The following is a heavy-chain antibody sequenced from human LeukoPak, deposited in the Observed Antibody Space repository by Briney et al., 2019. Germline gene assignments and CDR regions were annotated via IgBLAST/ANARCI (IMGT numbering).Heavy chain of an antibody. CDR2: IIPMFGTA. J-gene: IGHJ4*02. V-gene: IGHV1-69*06. CDR1: GGTFSSYA. Sequence: SVKVSCKASGGTFSSYAISWVRQAPGQGLEWMGGIIPMFGTANYAQKFQGRVTITADKSTSTAYMELSSLRSEDTAVYYCARVTGEGRGVILDYWGQGTLVTVSS. CDR3: ARVTGEGRGVILDY. D-gene: IGHD3-10*01.